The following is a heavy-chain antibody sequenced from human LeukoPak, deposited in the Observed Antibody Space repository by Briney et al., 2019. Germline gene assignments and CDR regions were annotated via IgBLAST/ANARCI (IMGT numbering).Heavy chain of an antibody. V-gene: IGHV3-21*01. CDR1: GFTFSSYS. D-gene: IGHD3-22*01. Sequence: GGSLRLSCAASGFTFSSYSMNWVRQAPGKGLEWVSSISSSSSYIYYADSVKGRSTISRDNANNSLYLQMNSLRAEDTAVYYCAREIRYYDSSGLTSFDYWGQGTLVTVSS. CDR3: AREIRYYDSSGLTSFDY. J-gene: IGHJ4*02. CDR2: ISSSSSYI.